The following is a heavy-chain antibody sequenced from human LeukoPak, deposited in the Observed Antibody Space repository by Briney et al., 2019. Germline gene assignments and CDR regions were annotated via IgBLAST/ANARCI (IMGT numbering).Heavy chain of an antibody. V-gene: IGHV3-21*01. CDR2: ISSSSSYI. CDR3: ASDALYSYCSSTSCYGPNGY. D-gene: IGHD2-2*01. J-gene: IGHJ4*02. Sequence: GGSPRLSCAASGFTFSSYSMNWVRQAPGKGLEWVSSISSSSSYIYYADSVKGRFTISRDNAKNSLYLQMNSLRAEDTAVYYCASDALYSYCSSTSCYGPNGYWGQGTLVTVSS. CDR1: GFTFSSYS.